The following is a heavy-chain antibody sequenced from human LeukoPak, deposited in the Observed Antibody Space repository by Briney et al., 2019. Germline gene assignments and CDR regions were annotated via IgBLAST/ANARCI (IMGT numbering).Heavy chain of an antibody. J-gene: IGHJ4*02. CDR1: GFTFNNVW. CDR3: TTGRCSSPCHFFFDY. Sequence: GGSLRLSCAASGFTFNNVWMIWVRQAPGKGLEWVGRIKSQSDGGTTDYAAPVKGRFTISTDDSKNTLYLQMNSLKTEDTAIYYCTTGRCSSPCHFFFDYWGQGTLVTVSS. V-gene: IGHV3-15*01. D-gene: IGHD3-16*02. CDR2: IKSQSDGGTT.